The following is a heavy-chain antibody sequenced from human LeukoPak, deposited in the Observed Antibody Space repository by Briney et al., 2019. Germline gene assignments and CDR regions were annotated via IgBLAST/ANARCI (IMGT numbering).Heavy chain of an antibody. V-gene: IGHV4-4*07. J-gene: IGHJ4*02. Sequence: SETLSLTCTVSGGSISRYYWSWIRQPAGKGLEWIGRIYTSGDTNYNPSLKSRVIMSVDTSKNQFSLKLSSVTAADTAVYYCARHSNGGDCSGGSCYIFDYWGQGALVTVSS. CDR2: IYTSGDT. CDR3: ARHSNGGDCSGGSCYIFDY. CDR1: GGSISRYY. D-gene: IGHD2-15*01.